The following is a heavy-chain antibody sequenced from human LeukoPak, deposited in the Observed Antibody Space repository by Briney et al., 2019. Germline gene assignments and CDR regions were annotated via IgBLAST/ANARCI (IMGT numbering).Heavy chain of an antibody. CDR2: IKQDGSET. Sequence: GGSLRLSCAASGFTFSSYWMSWVRQAPGKGLEWVANIKQDGSETNYVESVKGRFTISRDNAKNLMFLRINSLRAEDTAVYYCARDPLEWAKSAFDIWGQGTVVTVSS. CDR3: ARDPLEWAKSAFDI. D-gene: IGHD3-3*01. CDR1: GFTFSSYW. V-gene: IGHV3-7*01. J-gene: IGHJ3*02.